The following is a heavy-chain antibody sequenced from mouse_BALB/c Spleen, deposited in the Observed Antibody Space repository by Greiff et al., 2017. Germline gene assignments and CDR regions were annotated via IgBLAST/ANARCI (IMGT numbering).Heavy chain of an antibody. Sequence: DVQLQESGPGLVKPSQSLSLTCTVTGYSITSDYAWNWIRQFPGNKLEWMGYISYSGSTSYNPSLKSRISITRDTSKNQFFLQLNSVTTEDTATYYCARGEDYDYSWFAYWGQGTLVTVSA. V-gene: IGHV3-2*02. D-gene: IGHD2-4*01. J-gene: IGHJ3*01. CDR2: ISYSGST. CDR1: GYSITSDYA. CDR3: ARGEDYDYSWFAY.